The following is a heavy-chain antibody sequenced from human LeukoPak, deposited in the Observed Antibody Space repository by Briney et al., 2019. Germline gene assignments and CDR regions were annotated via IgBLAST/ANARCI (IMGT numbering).Heavy chain of an antibody. CDR3: AKGQHPDCSGGSCYSNYYYYYYMDV. CDR1: GFTFSDYY. V-gene: IGHV3-11*01. J-gene: IGHJ6*03. D-gene: IGHD2-15*01. CDR2: ISSSGNTI. Sequence: MAGGSLRLSCAASGFTFSDYYMSWIRQAPGKGLEWVSYISSSGNTIYYADSVKGRFTISRDNAKNSLYLQMNSLRAEDTAVYYCAKGQHPDCSGGSCYSNYYYYYYMDVWGKGTTVTVSS.